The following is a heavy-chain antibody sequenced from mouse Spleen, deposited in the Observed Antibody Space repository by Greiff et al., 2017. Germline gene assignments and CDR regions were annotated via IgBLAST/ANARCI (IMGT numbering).Heavy chain of an antibody. CDR2: ISGGGSYT. D-gene: IGHD1-1*01. J-gene: IGHJ4*01. Sequence: EVQVVESGGGLVKPGGSLKLSCAASGFTFSSYGMSWVRQTPEKRLEWVATISGGGSYTYYPDSVKGRFTISRDNAKNNLYLQMSSLRSEDTALYYCARPLYYYGKSYAMDYWGQGTSVTVSS. CDR3: ARPLYYYGKSYAMDY. V-gene: IGHV5-9-2*01. CDR1: GFTFSSYG.